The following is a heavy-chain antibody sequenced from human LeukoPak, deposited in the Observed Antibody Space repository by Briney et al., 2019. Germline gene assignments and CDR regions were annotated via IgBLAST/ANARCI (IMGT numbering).Heavy chain of an antibody. V-gene: IGHV1-2*02. J-gene: IGHJ4*02. CDR2: IDPNSGGT. CDR1: GYTFTGYY. Sequence: GASVKVSCKASGYTFTGYYIHWVRQAPGQGLEWLGWIDPNSGGTNYAQKFQGRVTMTRDTSISTAYMELSRLRSDDTAVYYCAREVAAVGTLEFDYWGQGTLVTLSS. CDR3: AREVAAVGTLEFDY. D-gene: IGHD6-13*01.